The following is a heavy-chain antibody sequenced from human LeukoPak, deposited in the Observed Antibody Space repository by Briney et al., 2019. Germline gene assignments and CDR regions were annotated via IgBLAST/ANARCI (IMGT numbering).Heavy chain of an antibody. CDR1: GFTFGDYA. V-gene: IGHV3-49*04. Sequence: GGSLRLSCTASGFTFGDYAMSWVRQAPGKGLEWVGLIRSKAYGGTTEYAASVKGRFTISRDDSKSIAYLQMNSLKTEDTAVYYCTIVSAPYYYYGMDVWGKGTTVTVSS. CDR3: TIVSAPYYYYGMDV. CDR2: IRSKAYGGTT. J-gene: IGHJ6*04.